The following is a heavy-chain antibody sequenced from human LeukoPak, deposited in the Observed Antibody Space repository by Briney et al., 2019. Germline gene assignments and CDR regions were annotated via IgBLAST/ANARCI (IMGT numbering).Heavy chain of an antibody. CDR3: TSTTLAGSRDV. V-gene: IGHV3-30*02. D-gene: IGHD3-3*02. CDR2: IRYDGNEN. J-gene: IGHJ6*02. Sequence: GGSPRLSCAASGFTFSNSGMHWVRQAPGKGLEWVAFIRYDGNENFYGDPVKGRFTISRDNSKNTLYLQMNSLRAEDTAVYYCTSTTLAGSRDVWGQGTTVTVSS. CDR1: GFTFSNSG.